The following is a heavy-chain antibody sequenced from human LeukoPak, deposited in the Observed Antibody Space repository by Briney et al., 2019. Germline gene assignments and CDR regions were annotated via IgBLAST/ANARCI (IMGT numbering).Heavy chain of an antibody. Sequence: SGGSLRLSCAASGFTFSSYDMHWVRHATGKGLEWVSAIGTAGDTYYPGSVKGRFTISRENAKNSLYLQMNSLRAEDTAVYYCAKGGNSYGYFDYWGQGTLVTVSS. CDR1: GFTFSSYD. V-gene: IGHV3-13*01. J-gene: IGHJ4*02. D-gene: IGHD5-18*01. CDR2: IGTAGDT. CDR3: AKGGNSYGYFDY.